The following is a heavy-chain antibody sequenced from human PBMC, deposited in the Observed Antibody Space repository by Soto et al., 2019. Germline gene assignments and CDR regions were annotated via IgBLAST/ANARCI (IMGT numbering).Heavy chain of an antibody. J-gene: IGHJ6*02. Sequence: SETLSLTCTVSGGSISSGGYYWSWIRQHPGKGLEWIGYIYYSGSTYYNPSLKSRVTISVDTSKNQFSLKLSSVTAADTDVYYCAREQEGVRPHYYGMDVWGQGTTVTVSS. CDR3: AREQEGVRPHYYGMDV. CDR2: IYYSGST. CDR1: GGSISSGGYY. D-gene: IGHD2-8*01. V-gene: IGHV4-31*03.